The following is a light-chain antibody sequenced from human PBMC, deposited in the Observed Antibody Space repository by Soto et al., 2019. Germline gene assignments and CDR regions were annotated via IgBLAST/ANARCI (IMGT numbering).Light chain of an antibody. V-gene: IGLV1-47*01. Sequence: QSVLTQPPSASGTPGQRVTISCSGSPSNIGNNYVYWYQKLPGTAPKLLIYRNNERPSGGPDRFSGSKSGTSASLAIIGLLSEDEADYYCAGWDDSLSGFVVFGGGTKLTVL. J-gene: IGLJ2*01. CDR3: AGWDDSLSGFVV. CDR1: PSNIGNNY. CDR2: RNN.